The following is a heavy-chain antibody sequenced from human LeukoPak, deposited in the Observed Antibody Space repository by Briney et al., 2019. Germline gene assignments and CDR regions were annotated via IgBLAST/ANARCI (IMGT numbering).Heavy chain of an antibody. V-gene: IGHV3-33*01. CDR2: MWYDGSNK. Sequence: GGSLRLSCAASGFTFSSYGMHWVRQAPGKGLEWVAVMWYDGSNKYYADSVKGRFTISRDNSKNTLYLQMNSLRAEDTAVYYCASSAFDIWGQGTMVTVSS. CDR3: ASSAFDI. CDR1: GFTFSSYG. J-gene: IGHJ3*02.